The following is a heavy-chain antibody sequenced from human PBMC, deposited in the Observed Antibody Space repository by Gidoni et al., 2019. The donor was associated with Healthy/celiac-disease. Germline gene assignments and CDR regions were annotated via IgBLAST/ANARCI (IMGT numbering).Heavy chain of an antibody. CDR2: ISWNSGSI. Sequence: EVQLVESGGGLVQPGRSLRLSCAASGFTFDDYAMHWVRQAPGKGLEWVSGISWNSGSIGYADSVKGRFTISRDNAKNSLYLQMNSLRAEDTALYYCAKDYSSMVGISYYFDYWGQGTLVTVSS. CDR3: AKDYSSMVGISYYFDY. J-gene: IGHJ4*02. D-gene: IGHD6-13*01. V-gene: IGHV3-9*01. CDR1: GFTFDDYA.